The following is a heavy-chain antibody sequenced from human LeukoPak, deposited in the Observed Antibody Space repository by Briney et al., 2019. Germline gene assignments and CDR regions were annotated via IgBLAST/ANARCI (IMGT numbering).Heavy chain of an antibody. CDR2: INPNSGGT. V-gene: IGHV1-2*06. CDR3: ARGPWSNGDRYGMDV. CDR1: GYTFTGYY. D-gene: IGHD4-17*01. J-gene: IGHJ6*02. Sequence: ASVKVSCKASGYTFTGYYMHWVRQAPGQGLEWMGRINPNSGGTNYAQKFQGRVTMTRDTSISTAYMELRSLRPDDTAVYYCARGPWSNGDRYGMDVWGQGTTVTVSS.